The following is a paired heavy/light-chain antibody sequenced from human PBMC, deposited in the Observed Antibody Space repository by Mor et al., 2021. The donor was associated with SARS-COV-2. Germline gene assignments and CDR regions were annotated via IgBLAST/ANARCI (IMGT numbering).Light chain of an antibody. CDR1: QSVSSNY. J-gene: IGKJ3*01. CDR2: GAS. CDR3: QQYGMSGGI. V-gene: IGKV3-20*01. Sequence: ENVLTQSPGTLSLSPGERATLSCRASQSVSSNYLAWYQKKPGQAPRLLIYGASSRATGVPDRFSGFGSGTEFILTINRLEPEDFAVYYCQQYGMSGGIFGPGTKVDIK.
Heavy chain of an antibody. CDR3: ARVSTMAPRLGDF. CDR2: ISGDAVYT. CDR1: GFSFSQYA. V-gene: IGHV3-64*01. J-gene: IGHJ4*02. Sequence: EVQLVESGGGLVQRGGSLRLSCGAYGFSFSQYAMQWVRQAPGKGLEYVSAISGDAVYTYYAKSAKGRFTISRDNSKNLLYLQMDSLRAEDTAVYYCARVSTMAPRLGDFWGQGVLVSVAS. D-gene: IGHD6-6*01.